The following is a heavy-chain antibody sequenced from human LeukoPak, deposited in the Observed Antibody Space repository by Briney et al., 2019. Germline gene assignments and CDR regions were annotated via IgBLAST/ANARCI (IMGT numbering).Heavy chain of an antibody. CDR3: ARGPRYSSSLQVGDY. CDR2: IYSGGST. J-gene: IGHJ4*02. Sequence: GGSLRLSCAASGFTLSSNYMSWVRQAPGKGLEWGSVIYSGGSTYYADSVKGRFTISRDNSKNTLYLQMNSLRAEDTAVYYCARGPRYSSSLQVGDYWGQGTLVTVSS. CDR1: GFTLSSNY. V-gene: IGHV3-66*01. D-gene: IGHD6-13*01.